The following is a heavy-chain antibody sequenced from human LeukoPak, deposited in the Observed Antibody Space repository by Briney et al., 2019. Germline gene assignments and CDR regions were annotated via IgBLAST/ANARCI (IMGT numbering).Heavy chain of an antibody. V-gene: IGHV4-59*01. J-gene: IGHJ6*03. CDR3: ARGPRYNWNYGWYMDV. CDR1: GGSISSYY. CDR2: IYYSGST. D-gene: IGHD1-7*01. Sequence: SETLSLTCTVSGGSISSYYWSWIRQPPGKGLGWIGHIYYSGSTNYNPSLKSRVTISVDTSKNQCSLKLSSVTAADTAVYYCARGPRYNWNYGWYMDVWGKGTTVTVSS.